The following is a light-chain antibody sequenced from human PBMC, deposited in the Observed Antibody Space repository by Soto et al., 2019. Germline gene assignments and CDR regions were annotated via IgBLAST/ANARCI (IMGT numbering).Light chain of an antibody. J-gene: IGKJ3*01. CDR2: GAS. CDR3: QQYGSFVT. Sequence: ELVLTQSPGSLSLSPGERATLSCRASQSVYSNYLAWYQQKPGQAPRLLIYGASNRAAGIPDRFRGSGSGTDFALSISRLEPEDFAVYYCQQYGSFVTCGPGTKVDIK. V-gene: IGKV3-20*01. CDR1: QSVYSNY.